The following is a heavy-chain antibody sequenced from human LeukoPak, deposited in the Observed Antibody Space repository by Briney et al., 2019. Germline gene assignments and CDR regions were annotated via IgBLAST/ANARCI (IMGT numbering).Heavy chain of an antibody. J-gene: IGHJ1*01. V-gene: IGHV3-74*01. D-gene: IGHD3-22*01. Sequence: LPGGSLRLSCAASGFTFSSYWMHWVRQAPGKGLVWVSRIKSDGSTNYADSVKGRFTISRDNAKNTLSLQMNSLRAEDTGAYYCARAPSEIGGYYPEYFRHWGQGTLVTVSS. CDR2: IKSDGST. CDR3: ARAPSEIGGYYPEYFRH. CDR1: GFTFSSYW.